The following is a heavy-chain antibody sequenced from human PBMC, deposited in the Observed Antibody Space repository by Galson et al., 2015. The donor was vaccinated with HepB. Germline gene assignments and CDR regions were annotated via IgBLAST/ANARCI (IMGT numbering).Heavy chain of an antibody. CDR3: ARDPGRIAAALYYFDY. CDR1: GFTFSSYA. V-gene: IGHV3-30-3*01. J-gene: IGHJ4*02. Sequence: SLRLSCAASGFTFSSYAMHWVRQAPGKGLEWVAVISYDGSNKYYADSVKGRFTISRDNSKNTLYLQMNSLRAEDTAVYYCARDPGRIAAALYYFDYWGQGTLVTVSS. CDR2: ISYDGSNK. D-gene: IGHD6-13*01.